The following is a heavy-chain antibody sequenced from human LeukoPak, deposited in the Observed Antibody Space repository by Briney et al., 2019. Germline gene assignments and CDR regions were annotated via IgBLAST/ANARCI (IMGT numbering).Heavy chain of an antibody. Sequence: QPGGSLRLSCAASGFTFSSYAMSWARQAPGKGLEWVSAISGSGGSTYYADSVKGRFTISRDNSKNTLYLQMNSLRAEDTAVYYCARVVTGYYYYMDVWGKGTTVTVSS. D-gene: IGHD5-18*01. J-gene: IGHJ6*03. V-gene: IGHV3-23*01. CDR2: ISGSGGST. CDR1: GFTFSSYA. CDR3: ARVVTGYYYYMDV.